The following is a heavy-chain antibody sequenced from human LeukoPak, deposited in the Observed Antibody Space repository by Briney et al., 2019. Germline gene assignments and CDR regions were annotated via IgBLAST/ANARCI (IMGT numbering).Heavy chain of an antibody. Sequence: GGSLRLSCAASGFTFDDYAMHWVRQAPGKGLEWVSGISWNSGSIGYADSVKGRFTITRDNAKNSLYLQMNSLRAEDTAVYYCARAHYGSGSYYRVNEIYYFDYWGQGTLVTVSS. CDR2: ISWNSGSI. J-gene: IGHJ4*02. V-gene: IGHV3-9*01. CDR1: GFTFDDYA. D-gene: IGHD3-10*01. CDR3: ARAHYGSGSYYRVNEIYYFDY.